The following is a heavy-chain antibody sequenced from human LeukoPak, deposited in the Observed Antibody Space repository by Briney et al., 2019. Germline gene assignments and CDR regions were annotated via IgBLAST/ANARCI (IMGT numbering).Heavy chain of an antibody. CDR2: INSDGSST. Sequence: GGPLRLSCAASRFTFSSYWLHWVRQAPGKGLVWVSRINSDGSSTSYADSVKGRFTISRDNAKNTLYLQMNSLRAEDTAVYYCASGVETFDYWGQGTLVTVSS. V-gene: IGHV3-74*01. J-gene: IGHJ4*02. CDR1: RFTFSSYW. D-gene: IGHD2-8*01. CDR3: ASGVETFDY.